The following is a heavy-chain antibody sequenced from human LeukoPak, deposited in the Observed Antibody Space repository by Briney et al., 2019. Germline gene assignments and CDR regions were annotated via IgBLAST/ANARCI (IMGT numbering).Heavy chain of an antibody. CDR1: GFTFSSYW. CDR3: ARGEVRLYKWNVPTFDY. CDR2: INSDGSST. Sequence: GGSLRLSCAASGFTFSSYWMHWVRQAPGKGLVWVSRINSDGSSTSYADSVKGRFTISRDNAKNTLYLQMNSLRAEDTAVYYCARGEVRLYKWNVPTFDYWGQGTLVTVSS. V-gene: IGHV3-74*01. J-gene: IGHJ4*02. D-gene: IGHD1-20*01.